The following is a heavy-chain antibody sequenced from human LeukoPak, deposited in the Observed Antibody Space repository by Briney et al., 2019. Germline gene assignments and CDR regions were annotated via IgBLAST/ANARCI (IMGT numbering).Heavy chain of an antibody. J-gene: IGHJ3*02. V-gene: IGHV3-48*03. D-gene: IGHD2-15*01. CDR1: GFTFSSYE. CDR2: ISSSGSTI. CDR3: ARDSSGGSWIDAFDI. Sequence: GGSLRLSCAASGFTFSSYEMNRVRQAPGKGLEWVSYISSSGSTIYYADSVKGRFTISRDNAKNSLYLQMNSLRAEDTAVYYCARDSSGGSWIDAFDIWGQGTMVTVSS.